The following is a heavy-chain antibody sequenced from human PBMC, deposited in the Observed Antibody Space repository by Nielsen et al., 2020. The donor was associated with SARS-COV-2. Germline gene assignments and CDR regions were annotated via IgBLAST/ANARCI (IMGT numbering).Heavy chain of an antibody. Sequence: ASVKVSCKASGYTFTGYYMHWVRQAPGQGLEWMGRINPNSGGTNYAQKFQGWVTMTRDTSISTAYMELSRLRSDDTAVYYCARGNGHYSGYEGFDYWGQGTLVTVSS. CDR2: INPNSGGT. CDR3: ARGNGHYSGYEGFDY. CDR1: GYTFTGYY. J-gene: IGHJ4*02. V-gene: IGHV1-2*04. D-gene: IGHD5-12*01.